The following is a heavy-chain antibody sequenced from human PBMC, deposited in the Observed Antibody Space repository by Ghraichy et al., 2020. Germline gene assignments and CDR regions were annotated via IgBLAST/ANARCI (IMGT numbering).Heavy chain of an antibody. V-gene: IGHV4-39*01. CDR1: GDSISSRSYY. J-gene: IGHJ4*02. CDR2: IYYSGST. CDR3: ARQGFIAVFGVVKPFDY. Sequence: SETLSLTCTVSGDSISSRSYYWGWIRQPPGKGLEWIGSIYYSGSTYYNPSLKSRVTISVDTSKNQFSLKLSSVTAADTAVFYCARQGFIAVFGVVKPFDYWGQGALVTVSS. D-gene: IGHD3-3*01.